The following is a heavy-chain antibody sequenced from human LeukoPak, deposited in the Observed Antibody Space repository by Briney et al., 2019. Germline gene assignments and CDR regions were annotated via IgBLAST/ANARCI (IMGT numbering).Heavy chain of an antibody. Sequence: ASVKVSCKASGYTFTDYYLHWVRQAPGQGFECVGWINPNTGVTDYAHKFQGRVTMTRDTSISTAYMELSSLKSDDTAVYYCARDTVAWDFDFWGQGTLVTVSS. D-gene: IGHD4-23*01. V-gene: IGHV1-2*07. CDR1: GYTFTDYY. CDR3: ARDTVAWDFDF. CDR2: INPNTGVT. J-gene: IGHJ4*02.